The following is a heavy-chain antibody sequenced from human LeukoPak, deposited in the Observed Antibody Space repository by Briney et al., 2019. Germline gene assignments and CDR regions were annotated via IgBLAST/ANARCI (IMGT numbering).Heavy chain of an antibody. CDR2: INHSGST. Sequence: SETLSLTXAVYGGSFSGYYWSWIRQPPGKGLEWIGEINHSGSTNYNLSLKSRVTISVDTSKNQFSLKLSSVTAADTAVYYCARAWGDGYNFAYYHYMDVWGKGTTVTVSS. V-gene: IGHV4-34*01. J-gene: IGHJ6*03. D-gene: IGHD5-24*01. CDR3: ARAWGDGYNFAYYHYMDV. CDR1: GGSFSGYY.